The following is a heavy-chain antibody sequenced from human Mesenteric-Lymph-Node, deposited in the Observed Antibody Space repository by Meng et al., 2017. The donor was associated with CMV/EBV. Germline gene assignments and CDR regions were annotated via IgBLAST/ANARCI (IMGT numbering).Heavy chain of an antibody. Sequence: SETLSLTCTVSGYSISSGYYWGWIRQPPGKGLEWIGSIYHSGSTYYNPSLKSRVTISVDTSKNQFSLKLSSVTAADTAVYYCVRIYNFREADYWGQGTLVTVSS. CDR2: IYHSGST. CDR3: VRIYNFREADY. CDR1: GYSISSGYY. V-gene: IGHV4-38-2*02. D-gene: IGHD3/OR15-3a*01. J-gene: IGHJ4*02.